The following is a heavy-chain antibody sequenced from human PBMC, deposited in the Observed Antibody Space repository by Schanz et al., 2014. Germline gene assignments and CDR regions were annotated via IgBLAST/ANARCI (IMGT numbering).Heavy chain of an antibody. CDR1: GFTFTDHA. CDR3: ANRVHRRGGLDA. Sequence: EVQLLASGGGLVQPGGSLRLTCLTSGFTFTDHAMSWVRQAPGKGLEWVSTISGLGEATFYSDSVKGRFTVSRDNSKNIVYLQMIRLRAEDTAVYYCANRVHRRGGLDAWGQGILVTVSS. CDR2: ISGLGEAT. D-gene: IGHD3-10*01. J-gene: IGHJ5*02. V-gene: IGHV3-23*01.